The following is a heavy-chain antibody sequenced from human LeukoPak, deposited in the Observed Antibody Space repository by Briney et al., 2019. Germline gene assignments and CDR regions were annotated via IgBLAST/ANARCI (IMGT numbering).Heavy chain of an antibody. CDR2: IYYSGTA. CDR1: GASIQYSTYY. D-gene: IGHD2-2*01. CDR3: ARGSESTAFDI. J-gene: IGHJ3*02. V-gene: IGHV4-30-4*08. Sequence: SETLSLTCNVSGASIQYSTYYWDWIRQPPGKGLEWIGYIYYSGTAYYSPSLKSRVSISIDTSKNQFSLKMSSVTAADTAFYYCARGSESTAFDIWGQGTMVTVSS.